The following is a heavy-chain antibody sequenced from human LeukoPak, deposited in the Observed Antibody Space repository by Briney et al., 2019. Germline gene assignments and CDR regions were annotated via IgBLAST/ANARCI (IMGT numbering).Heavy chain of an antibody. CDR1: GYTFTGYY. V-gene: IGHV1-2*06. CDR3: ARESGDGSGSYDY. D-gene: IGHD3-10*01. Sequence: ASAKVSCKASGYTFTGYYIHWVRQAPGQGLEWMGRINPNSGGTNYAQKFQGRVTMTRDTSISTAYMELSRLRSDDTAVYYCARESGDGSGSYDYWGQGTLVTVSS. CDR2: INPNSGGT. J-gene: IGHJ4*02.